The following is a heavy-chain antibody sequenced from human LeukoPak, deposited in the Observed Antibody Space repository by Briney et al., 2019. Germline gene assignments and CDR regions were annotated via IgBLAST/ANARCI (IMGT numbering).Heavy chain of an antibody. D-gene: IGHD6-13*01. CDR1: GFTFSNYA. V-gene: IGHV3-23*01. Sequence: GGSPRLSCAASGFTFSNYAMSWVRQAPGKGPEWVSTISGGGTNTYYAGSVKGRFTISRDNSKNTLHLQMNSLRAEDTAVYYCAKDVLAAAGYYFDSWGQGTLVTVSS. CDR2: ISGGGTNT. CDR3: AKDVLAAAGYYFDS. J-gene: IGHJ4*02.